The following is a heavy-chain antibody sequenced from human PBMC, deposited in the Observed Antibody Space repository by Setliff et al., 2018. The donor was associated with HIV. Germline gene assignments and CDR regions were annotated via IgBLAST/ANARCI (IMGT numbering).Heavy chain of an antibody. J-gene: IGHJ3*02. V-gene: IGHV4-4*02. CDR2: IYHSGST. CDR1: GGSISSSNW. Sequence: KPSETLSLTCAVSGGSISSSNWWSWVRQPPGKGLEWIGEIYHSGSTNYNPSLKSRVTISIDKSKKQFSLKLSSVTAADTAVYYCARGPLDYYDSSGYLDAFDIWGQGTMVTVSS. CDR3: ARGPLDYYDSSGYLDAFDI. D-gene: IGHD3-22*01.